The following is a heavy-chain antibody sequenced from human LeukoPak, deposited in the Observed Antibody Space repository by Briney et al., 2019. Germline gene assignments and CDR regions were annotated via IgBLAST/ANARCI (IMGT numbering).Heavy chain of an antibody. J-gene: IGHJ4*02. CDR2: IYYSGST. Sequence: PSETLSLTCTVSGGSISSSSYYWGWIRQPPGKGLEWIGSIYYSGSTYYNPSLKSRVTISVDTSKNQFSLKLSSVTAADTAVYYCARGSLYCGGDCWYFDYWGQGTLVTVSS. CDR3: ARGSLYCGGDCWYFDY. V-gene: IGHV4-39*07. CDR1: GGSISSSSYY. D-gene: IGHD2-21*02.